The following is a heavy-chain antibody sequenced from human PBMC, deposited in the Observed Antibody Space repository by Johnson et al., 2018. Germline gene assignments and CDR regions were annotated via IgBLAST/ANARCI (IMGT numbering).Heavy chain of an antibody. V-gene: IGHV3-13*01. CDR2: IGTAEDT. J-gene: IGHJ6*02. Sequence: VQLVESGGGLVQPGGSLRLSCAASGFTFSSYAMSWVRQAPGKGLEWVSAIGTAEDTYYPGSVKGRFTISREDAKNSLYLQLNSLTAGDTALYYCARAYKSGDYRGYYYALDVWGQGTTVIVS. CDR3: ARAYKSGDYRGYYYALDV. CDR1: GFTFSSYA. D-gene: IGHD3-10*01.